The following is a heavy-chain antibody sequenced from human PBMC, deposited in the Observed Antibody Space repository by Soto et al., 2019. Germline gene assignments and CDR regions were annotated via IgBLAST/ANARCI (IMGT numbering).Heavy chain of an antibody. V-gene: IGHV1-8*01. CDR3: ARGIKYCDYSRWFGP. CDR2: MNPNSGNT. D-gene: IGHD4-17*01. Sequence: ASVKVSCKASGYTFTIYYINWVRQATGQGFEYLGWMNPNSGNTGYVKKFQGRVTMTRDTSMSTAYMELSSLRSEDTAVYYCARGIKYCDYSRWFGPWGPGTLVTVSS. J-gene: IGHJ5*02. CDR1: GYTFTIYY.